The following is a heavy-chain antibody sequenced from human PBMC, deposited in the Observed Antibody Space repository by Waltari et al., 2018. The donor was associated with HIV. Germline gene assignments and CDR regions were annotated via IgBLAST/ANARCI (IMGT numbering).Heavy chain of an antibody. CDR1: GYTFSSYG. J-gene: IGHJ6*02. CDR3: AREAGTEYNWNDVGYYYHTMDV. V-gene: IGHV1-18*01. Sequence: QVQLVQSGAEVKKPGASVKVSCKASGYTFSSYGISWVRQAPGQGLEGMGWINAYNGNTYYAQKLQGRVTMTTDTSTSTAYMELRSLKADDTAVYYCAREAGTEYNWNDVGYYYHTMDVWGPGTTVTVSS. D-gene: IGHD1-20*01. CDR2: INAYNGNT.